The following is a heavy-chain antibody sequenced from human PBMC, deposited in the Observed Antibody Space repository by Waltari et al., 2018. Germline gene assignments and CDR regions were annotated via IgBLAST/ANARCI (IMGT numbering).Heavy chain of an antibody. D-gene: IGHD4-4*01. Sequence: QLQLQESGPGLVKPSETLSLTCTVSGGSISSRRYYLGWIRQPPGKGLEWMGCIYYSGSTYYNPSLKSRVTISVDTSKNQFSLKLSFVTAADTAVYYCAREGVTTVTLDYWGQGTLVTVSS. CDR3: AREGVTTVTLDY. CDR1: GGSISSRRYY. J-gene: IGHJ4*02. V-gene: IGHV4-39*07. CDR2: IYYSGST.